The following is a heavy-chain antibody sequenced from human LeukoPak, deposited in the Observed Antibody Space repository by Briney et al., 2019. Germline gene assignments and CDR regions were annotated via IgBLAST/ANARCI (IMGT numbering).Heavy chain of an antibody. J-gene: IGHJ6*02. CDR3: ARSPGYCSGGRCWYHYGMDV. CDR1: GGSISSYY. D-gene: IGHD2-15*01. CDR2: IYDSGSP. V-gene: IGHV4-59*01. Sequence: PSETLSLTCTVSGGSISSYYWSWIRQPPGKGLEWIGYIYDSGSPNYNPSLKSRVTISVDTSKNQFSLNLSSVTAADTAVYYCARSPGYCSGGRCWYHYGMDVWGQGTTVTVSS.